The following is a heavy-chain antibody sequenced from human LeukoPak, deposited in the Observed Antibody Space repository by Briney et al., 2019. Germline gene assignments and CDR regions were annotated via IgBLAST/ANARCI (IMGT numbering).Heavy chain of an antibody. CDR2: IYYSGST. D-gene: IGHD6-13*01. CDR3: AREGDFIAAAGTEDAFDI. Sequence: PSEALSLTCTVSGGSISSYYWSWIRQPPGKGLEWIGYIYYSGSTNYNPSLKSRVTISVDTSKNQFSLKLSSVTAADTAVYYCAREGDFIAAAGTEDAFDIWGQGTMVTVSS. CDR1: GGSISSYY. J-gene: IGHJ3*02. V-gene: IGHV4-59*01.